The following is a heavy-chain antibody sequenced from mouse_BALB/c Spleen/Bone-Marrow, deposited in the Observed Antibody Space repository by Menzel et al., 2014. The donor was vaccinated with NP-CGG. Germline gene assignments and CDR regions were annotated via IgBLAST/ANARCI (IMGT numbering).Heavy chain of an antibody. J-gene: IGHJ1*01. CDR2: IYPGSGNT. CDR1: GYTFTDYY. V-gene: IGHV1-84*02. Sequence: QVQLQQSGPELVKPGASVKISCKASGYTFTDYYINWVKQKPGQGLEWIGWIYPGSGNTKFNERFKGKTTLTVDTSSSTAYMQLSSLTSEDTAVYFCARILYWYFDVWGAGTTVTVSS. CDR3: ARILYWYFDV.